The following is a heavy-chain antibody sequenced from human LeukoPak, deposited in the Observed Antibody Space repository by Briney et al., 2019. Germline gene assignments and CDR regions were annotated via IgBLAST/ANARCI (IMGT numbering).Heavy chain of an antibody. CDR3: ARGLRYFDWLFGVYFDY. Sequence: SQTLSLTCTVSGGSISSGGYYWSWIRQHPGKGLEWIGYIYYSGSTNYNPSLKSRVTISVDTSKNQFSLKLSSVTAADTAVYYCARGLRYFDWLFGVYFDYWGQGTLVTVSS. V-gene: IGHV4-31*03. CDR2: IYYSGST. J-gene: IGHJ4*02. D-gene: IGHD3-9*01. CDR1: GGSISSGGYY.